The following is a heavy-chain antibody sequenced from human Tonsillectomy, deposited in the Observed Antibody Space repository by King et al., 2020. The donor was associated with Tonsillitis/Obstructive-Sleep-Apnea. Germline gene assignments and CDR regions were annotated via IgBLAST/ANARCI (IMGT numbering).Heavy chain of an antibody. V-gene: IGHV4-59*01. D-gene: IGHD5-12*01. CDR1: GGSISSYY. Sequence: QLQESGPGLVKPSETLSLTCTVSGGSISSYYWSWIRQPPGKGLEWIGYIYYSGSTNYNPSLKSRVTISVDTSKNQFSLKLSSVTAADTAVYYCARGGYDPDYYSYYMDVWGKGTTVTVSS. CDR3: ARGGYDPDYYSYYMDV. CDR2: IYYSGST. J-gene: IGHJ6*03.